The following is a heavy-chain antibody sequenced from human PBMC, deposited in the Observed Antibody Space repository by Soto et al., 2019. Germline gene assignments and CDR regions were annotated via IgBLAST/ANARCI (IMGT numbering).Heavy chain of an antibody. V-gene: IGHV5-51*01. D-gene: IGHD3-10*01. CDR3: SRHSGFGEVRYYYYGMDV. J-gene: IGHJ6*02. CDR1: GYSFTSYW. CDR2: IYPGDSDT. Sequence: GESLKISCKGSGYSFTSYWIGWVRQMPGKGLEWMGIIYPGDSDTRYSPSFQGQVTISADKSISTAYLQWSSLKASDTAMYYLSRHSGFGEVRYYYYGMDVWGQGTTVTVSS.